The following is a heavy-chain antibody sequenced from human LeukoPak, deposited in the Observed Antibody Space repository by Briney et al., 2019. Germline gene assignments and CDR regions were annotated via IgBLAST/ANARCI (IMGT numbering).Heavy chain of an antibody. CDR1: GFTFSTYS. D-gene: IGHD3-10*01. J-gene: IGHJ6*03. CDR2: ISSSSSYI. CDR3: AREESSFYYGSEWRYYYYYMDV. Sequence: GGSLRLSCAASGFTFSTYSMNWVRQAPGKGLEWVSSISSSSSYIYYADSVKGRFTISRDNAKNSLYLQMNSLRAEDTAVYYCAREESSFYYGSEWRYYYYYMDVWGKGTTVTVSS. V-gene: IGHV3-21*01.